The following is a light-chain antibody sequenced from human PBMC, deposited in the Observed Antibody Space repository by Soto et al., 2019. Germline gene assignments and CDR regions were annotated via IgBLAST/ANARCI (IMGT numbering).Light chain of an antibody. J-gene: IGKJ1*01. V-gene: IGKV3-20*01. Sequence: DIVLTQSPGTVSLSPGERATLSCRASQSVSSGYLAWYQQKPGQAPRLLIYGVSSRATGIPDRFSGSGSGTDFTLTISRLEPEDFAVYYCQQYGSSPLTFSQGTKVEIK. CDR1: QSVSSGY. CDR2: GVS. CDR3: QQYGSSPLT.